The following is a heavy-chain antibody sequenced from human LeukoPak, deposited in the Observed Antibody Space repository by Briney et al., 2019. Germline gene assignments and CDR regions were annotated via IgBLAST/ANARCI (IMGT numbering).Heavy chain of an antibody. CDR2: INTNTGNP. J-gene: IGHJ4*02. Sequence: ASVKVSCKASGYTFTSYAMNWVRQAPGQGLEWMGWINTNTGNPTYAQGFTGRFVFSLDTSVSTAYLQISSLKAEDTAVYYCARPLAPQLIMVRGVIGYWGQGTLVTVSS. V-gene: IGHV7-4-1*02. D-gene: IGHD3-10*01. CDR3: ARPLAPQLIMVRGVIGY. CDR1: GYTFTSYA.